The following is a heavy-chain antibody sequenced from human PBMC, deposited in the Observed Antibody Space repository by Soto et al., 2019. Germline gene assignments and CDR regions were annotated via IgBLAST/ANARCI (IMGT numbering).Heavy chain of an antibody. CDR1: GGSFSPYF. CDR2: INHSGST. D-gene: IGHD6-19*01. V-gene: IGHV4-34*01. CDR3: ARLASGWQYYYFDF. Sequence: QVQLQQWGAGLLKPSETLSLTCAVYGGSFSPYFWSWIRQPPGKGLEWIGEINHSGSTNYNPSLTRRATLSVDTSKNQVPLKLPSVTAADTAVYYCARLASGWQYYYFDFWGRGTPVTVSS. J-gene: IGHJ2*01.